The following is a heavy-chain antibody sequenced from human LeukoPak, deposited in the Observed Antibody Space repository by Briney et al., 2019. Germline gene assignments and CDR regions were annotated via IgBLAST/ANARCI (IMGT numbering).Heavy chain of an antibody. CDR2: IDSSSSYI. Sequence: NPGGSLRLSCAASGFSFSSYWMSWVRQAPGKGLEWVSSIDSSSSYIQYADSVKGRFTISRDNAKNSLYLQMNSLRAEDTAVYYCAREGAKRGYSGYDAMYWGQGTRVIVSS. CDR3: AREGAKRGYSGYDAMY. V-gene: IGHV3-21*06. D-gene: IGHD5-12*01. CDR1: GFSFSSYW. J-gene: IGHJ4*02.